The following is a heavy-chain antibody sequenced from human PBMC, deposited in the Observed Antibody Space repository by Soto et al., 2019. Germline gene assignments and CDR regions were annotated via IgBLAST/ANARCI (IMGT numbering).Heavy chain of an antibody. Sequence: EVQLLESGGGLVQPGGSLRLTCLGSGSTFRNQDRRWVGQAPGRGLEWVPGISGRGGVTYYADSVKGRFTISRDNSKNTLYLQMNNLRANDTAVYYCAKDRQFRSYYESAGHYNDWGQGTLVTVSS. J-gene: IGHJ4*02. V-gene: IGHV3-23*01. CDR1: GSTFRNQD. CDR3: AKDRQFRSYYESAGHYND. D-gene: IGHD3-22*01. CDR2: ISGRGGVT.